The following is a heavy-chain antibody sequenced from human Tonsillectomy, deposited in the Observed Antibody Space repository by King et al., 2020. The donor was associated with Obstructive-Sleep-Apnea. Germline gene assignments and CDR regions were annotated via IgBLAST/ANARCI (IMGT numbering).Heavy chain of an antibody. V-gene: IGHV3-23*04. CDR3: AKDYPGPPG. CDR1: GFTFKNYA. J-gene: IGHJ4*02. Sequence: EVQLVESGGGLVQPGGSLRLSCAASGFTFKNYAMSWVRQAPGKGLDWVSGISGGGRTTYYADSVKGRFTSSRDNSKNILYLQMNSLRAEATAVYYCAKDYPGPPGWGQGTLLTVSS. CDR2: ISGGGRTT.